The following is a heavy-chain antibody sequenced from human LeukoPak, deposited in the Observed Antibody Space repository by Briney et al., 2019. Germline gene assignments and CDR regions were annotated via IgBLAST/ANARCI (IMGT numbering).Heavy chain of an antibody. CDR3: AKDYEESWLQYYFDY. J-gene: IGHJ4*02. CDR2: ISGSGGST. V-gene: IGHV3-23*01. Sequence: GGSLRLSCAASGFTFSSYAMSWVRQAPGKGLEWVSAISGSGGSTYYADSVKGRFTISRDNSKNTLYLQMNSLRAEDTAVYYCAKDYEESWLQYYFDYWGQGTLVTVSS. D-gene: IGHD5-24*01. CDR1: GFTFSSYA.